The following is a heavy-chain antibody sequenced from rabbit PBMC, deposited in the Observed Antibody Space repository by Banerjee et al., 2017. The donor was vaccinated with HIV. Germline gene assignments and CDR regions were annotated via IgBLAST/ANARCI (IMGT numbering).Heavy chain of an antibody. Sequence: QSLEESGGDLVKPGASLTLTCTASGFSFSSSYYMCWVRQAPGKGLEWITCIYAGSSGSTYYASWAKGRFTISKTSSTTVTLQMTSLTAADTATYFCARDMAWYRSRLDLWGPGTLVTVS. CDR3: ARDMAWYRSRLDL. CDR2: IYAGSSGST. J-gene: IGHJ3*01. CDR1: GFSFSSSYY. V-gene: IGHV1S40*01. D-gene: IGHD7-1*01.